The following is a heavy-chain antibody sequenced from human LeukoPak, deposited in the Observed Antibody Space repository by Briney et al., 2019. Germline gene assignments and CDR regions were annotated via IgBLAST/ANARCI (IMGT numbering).Heavy chain of an antibody. CDR1: GYTFTSYA. V-gene: IGHV7-4-1*02. CDR3: ASVLLWFGEPSGFDY. D-gene: IGHD3-10*01. J-gene: IGHJ4*02. Sequence: ASVKVSCKASGYTFTSYAMNWVRQAPGQGLEWMGWINTNTGNPTYAQGFTGRFVFSLDTSASTAYLQISSLKAEDTAVYYCASVLLWFGEPSGFDYWGQGTLVTVSS. CDR2: INTNTGNP.